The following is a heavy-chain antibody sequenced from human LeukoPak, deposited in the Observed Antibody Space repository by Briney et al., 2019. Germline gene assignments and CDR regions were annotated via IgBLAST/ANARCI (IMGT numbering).Heavy chain of an antibody. D-gene: IGHD4-17*01. CDR2: INPNSGGT. CDR3: ARASGDYSYYYYYMDV. Sequence: ASVKVSCKASGYTFTGYYMHWVRQAPGQGLEWMGWINPNSGGTNYAQKLQGRVTMTTDTSTSTAYMELRSLRSDDTAVYYCARASGDYSYYYYYMDVWGKGTTVTISS. CDR1: GYTFTGYY. J-gene: IGHJ6*03. V-gene: IGHV1-2*02.